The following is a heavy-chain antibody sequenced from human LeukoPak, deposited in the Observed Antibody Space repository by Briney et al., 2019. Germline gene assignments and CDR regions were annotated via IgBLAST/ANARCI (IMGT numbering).Heavy chain of an antibody. CDR3: TFGSGSSH. Sequence: GGSLRLSCAASGFTFSGSAMRWVRPASGERVEGVGRIRSKANNYATAYAASVPGRFTISRDDSKNTAYLQMNSLKTEDTAVYYCTFGSGSSHWGQGTLVTVSS. CDR2: IRSKANNYAT. D-gene: IGHD3-10*01. V-gene: IGHV3-73*01. J-gene: IGHJ1*01. CDR1: GFTFSGSA.